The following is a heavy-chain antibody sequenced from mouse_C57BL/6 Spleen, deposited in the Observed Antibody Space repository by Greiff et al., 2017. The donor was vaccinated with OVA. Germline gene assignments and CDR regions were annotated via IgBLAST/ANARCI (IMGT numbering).Heavy chain of an antibody. Sequence: EVQLQQSGPELVKPGDSVKISCTASGFSFTGYFMNWVLQSHGKSLEWIGRINPYNGDTFYNQKFKGKATLTVDTSSSTAHMKLRSLTSEDSAVDYSARKKITTVASMDYWGQGTSVTVSS. J-gene: IGHJ4*01. CDR1: GFSFTGYF. V-gene: IGHV1-20*01. CDR2: INPYNGDT. CDR3: ARKKITTVASMDY. D-gene: IGHD1-1*01.